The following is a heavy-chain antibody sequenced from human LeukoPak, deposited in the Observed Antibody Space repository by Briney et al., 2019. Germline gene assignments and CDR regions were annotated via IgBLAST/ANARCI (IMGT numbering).Heavy chain of an antibody. CDR2: ISETGDRT. Sequence: GGSLRLSCEASGFSFGNYAMSWVRHAPGKGLEWVSAISETGDRTYYADSVKGRFTVSRDNSKNTMSLQMNSLRAEDAAVYYCARERRGSSYAEYWGQGTLVTVSS. CDR1: GFSFGNYA. CDR3: ARERRGSSYAEY. V-gene: IGHV3-23*01. D-gene: IGHD3-16*01. J-gene: IGHJ4*02.